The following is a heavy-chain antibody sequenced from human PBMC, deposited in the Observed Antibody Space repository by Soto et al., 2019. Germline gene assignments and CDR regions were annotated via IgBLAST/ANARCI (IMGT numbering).Heavy chain of an antibody. CDR3: ARRYYYDSSGYYGAFDI. D-gene: IGHD3-22*01. CDR2: IYPGDSDT. V-gene: IGHV5-51*01. J-gene: IGHJ3*02. Sequence: PGESLKISCKGSGYSFTSYWSSWVRQMPGRGLEWMGIIYPGDSDTRYSPSFQGQVTISADKSISTAYLQWSSLKASDTAMYYCARRYYYDSSGYYGAFDIWGQGTMVTVSS. CDR1: GYSFTSYW.